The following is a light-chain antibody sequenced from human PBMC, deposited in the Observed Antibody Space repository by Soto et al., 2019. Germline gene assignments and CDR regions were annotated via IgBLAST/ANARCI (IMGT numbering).Light chain of an antibody. J-gene: IGKJ4*01. CDR3: QQCRDVPLT. V-gene: IGKV1-33*01. CDR2: DAS. Sequence: DIQITQSPSSLSASVLYTFRMSFQASQDVGNCLNWYQQKAGRAPKFLMQDASNLETGVPSRFSGSGSGKYFSFTITSLQPEDVATYYCQQCRDVPLTFGGGTKVDIK. CDR1: QDVGNC.